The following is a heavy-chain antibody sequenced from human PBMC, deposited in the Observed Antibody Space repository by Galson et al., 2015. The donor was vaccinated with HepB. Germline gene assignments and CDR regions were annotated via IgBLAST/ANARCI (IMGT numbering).Heavy chain of an antibody. D-gene: IGHD6-6*01. V-gene: IGHV4-4*02. CDR3: AKLTRDSDSSYFWFDP. CDR2: VYHTGGT. Sequence: CTVSGGYITTNTWWTWVRQPPGKGLEWIGEVYHTGGTNYNTSLKSRVTILVDESEKQFSLKLNSVTAADTAVYYCAKLTRDSDSSYFWFDPWGQGTLVTVSS. J-gene: IGHJ5*02. CDR1: GGYITTNTW.